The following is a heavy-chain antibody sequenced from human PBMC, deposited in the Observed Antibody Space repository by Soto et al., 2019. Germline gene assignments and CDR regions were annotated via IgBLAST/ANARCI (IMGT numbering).Heavy chain of an antibody. J-gene: IGHJ4*02. CDR3: GRGRSGQIVVFY. D-gene: IGHD5-12*01. Sequence: ASVKVSCKASGYTFTGHYIHWVRQAPEQGPEWMGEIGPESGATRYARKFQGRVTMTRDMSITTVYMELNNLSPDDTAVYYCGRGRSGQIVVFYWGQGTPVTVSS. CDR2: IGPESGAT. CDR1: GYTFTGHY. V-gene: IGHV1-2*02.